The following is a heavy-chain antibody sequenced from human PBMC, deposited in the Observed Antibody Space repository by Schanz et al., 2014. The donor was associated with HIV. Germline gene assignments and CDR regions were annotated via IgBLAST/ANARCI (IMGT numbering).Heavy chain of an antibody. CDR1: GFTFSSYW. Sequence: VQLVESGGGVVQPGRSLRLSCAASGFTFSSYWMHWVRQTPGKGLVWVSRVNGDGSSAAYAASVQGRFTISRDNAKNTLYLQMNSLRAEDTAVYYCARPRDSASYSFDAFEIWGQGTLVTVSS. V-gene: IGHV3-74*02. D-gene: IGHD3-10*01. J-gene: IGHJ3*02. CDR2: VNGDGSSA. CDR3: ARPRDSASYSFDAFEI.